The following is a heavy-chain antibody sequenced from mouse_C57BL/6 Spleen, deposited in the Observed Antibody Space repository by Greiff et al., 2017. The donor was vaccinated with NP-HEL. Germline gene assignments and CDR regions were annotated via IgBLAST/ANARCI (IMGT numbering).Heavy chain of an antibody. CDR3: TRVWAYAMDY. V-gene: IGHV1-15*01. J-gene: IGHJ4*01. CDR2: IDPETGGT. Sequence: QVQLQQSGAELVRPGASVTLSCKASGYTFTDYEMHWVQQTPVHGLEWIGAIDPETGGTAYNQKFKGKAILTADKSSSTAYMELRSLTSEDSAVYYCTRVWAYAMDYWGQGTSVTVSS. D-gene: IGHD4-1*01. CDR1: GYTFTDYE.